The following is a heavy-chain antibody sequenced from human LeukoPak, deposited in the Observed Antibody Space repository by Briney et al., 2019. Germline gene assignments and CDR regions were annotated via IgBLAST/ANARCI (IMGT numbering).Heavy chain of an antibody. D-gene: IGHD6-19*01. Sequence: SETLSLTCTFSGGFLNAYYWSWVRQPAGKGLEWIGLIYSSGSTSYNPSLKSRVTMSIDTSKNQFSLRLSSVTAADTAVYYCARETEKQWQYWGQGTTVSVSS. CDR1: GGFLNAYY. CDR2: IYSSGST. J-gene: IGHJ3*01. CDR3: ARETEKQWQY. V-gene: IGHV4-4*07.